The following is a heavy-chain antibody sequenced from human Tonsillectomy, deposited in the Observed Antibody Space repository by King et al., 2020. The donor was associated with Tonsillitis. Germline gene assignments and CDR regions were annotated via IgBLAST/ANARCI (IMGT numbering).Heavy chain of an antibody. D-gene: IGHD2-2*01. CDR3: ATKVDIVVVPAASNNWFDP. Sequence: VQLQQWGAGLLKPSETLSLTCAVYGGSFSGYYWSWIRQPPGKGLEWIGEIHHSGSTNYNPSLKSRVTKSVDTSKNQFSLKLTSVPAADTAVYYCATKVDIVVVPAASNNWFDPWGQGTLVTVSS. J-gene: IGHJ5*02. CDR1: GGSFSGYY. V-gene: IGHV4-34*01. CDR2: IHHSGST.